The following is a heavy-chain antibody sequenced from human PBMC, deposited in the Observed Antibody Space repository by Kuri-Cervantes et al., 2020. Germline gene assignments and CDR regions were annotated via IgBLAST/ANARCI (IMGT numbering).Heavy chain of an antibody. CDR1: GFTFSGYD. CDR3: ATSGSSSSPTWGYYYYYGMDV. V-gene: IGHV3-13*01. J-gene: IGHJ6*02. CDR2: IGTAGDT. Sequence: GGSLRLSCAASGFTFSGYDMHWVRQATGKGLEWVSAIGTAGDTYYPGSVKGRFTISRDNSKNTLYLQMNSLRAEDTAVYYCATSGSSSSPTWGYYYYYGMDVWGQGTTVTVSS. D-gene: IGHD6-6*01.